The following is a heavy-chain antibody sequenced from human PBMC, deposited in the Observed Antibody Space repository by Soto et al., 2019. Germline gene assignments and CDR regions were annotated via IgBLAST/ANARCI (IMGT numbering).Heavy chain of an antibody. CDR1: GGAFSDYA. D-gene: IGHD2-15*01. Sequence: QVQLVQSGAEVKKPGSSVKVSCKASGGAFSDYAFSWVRQAPGQGLEWLGGIMPIFRAPDYAQKFQGRVTVSADEFTGTAYMGMNSLRSEDTAVYYCASWLKGPDIGNYYYGMDVWGQGTTVTVS. J-gene: IGHJ6*02. CDR2: IMPIFRAP. CDR3: ASWLKGPDIGNYYYGMDV. V-gene: IGHV1-69*12.